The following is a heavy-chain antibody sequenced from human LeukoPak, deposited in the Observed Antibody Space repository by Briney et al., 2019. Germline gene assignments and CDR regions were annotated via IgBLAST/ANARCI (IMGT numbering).Heavy chain of an antibody. CDR1: GGSISSYY. CDR3: ARESIAVAGIYYFDY. CDR2: IYYSGST. V-gene: IGHV4-59*01. D-gene: IGHD6-19*01. Sequence: SETLSLTCTVSGGSISSYYWSWIRQPPGKGLELIGYIYYSGSTNYNPSLKSRVTISVDTSKNQFSLKLSSVTAADTAVYYCARESIAVAGIYYFDYWGQGTLVTVSS. J-gene: IGHJ4*02.